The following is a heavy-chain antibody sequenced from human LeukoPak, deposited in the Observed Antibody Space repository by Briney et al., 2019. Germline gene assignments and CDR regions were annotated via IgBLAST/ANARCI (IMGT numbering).Heavy chain of an antibody. CDR3: ARRHVEYSSSSDPYYFDY. CDR2: LDYSGST. V-gene: IGHV4-59*01. D-gene: IGHD6-6*01. Sequence: ASETLSLTCTVSGGSISSYYGTWIRQPPGKGLEWIGYLDYSGSTNYNPSLKSRVTISVDTSKNQFSLKVSSVTAADTAVYYCARRHVEYSSSSDPYYFDYWGQGTLVTVSS. J-gene: IGHJ4*02. CDR1: GGSISSYY.